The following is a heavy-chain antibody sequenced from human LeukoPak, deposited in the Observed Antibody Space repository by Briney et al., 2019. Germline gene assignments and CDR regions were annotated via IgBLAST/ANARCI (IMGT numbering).Heavy chain of an antibody. CDR1: GGTFSSYA. V-gene: IGHV1-69*04. J-gene: IGHJ6*02. D-gene: IGHD2-21*02. Sequence: ASVKVSCKASGGTFSSYAISWVRPAPGQGLGWMGRIIPILGIANYAQKFKGRVTITADKSTSTAYMELSSLRSEDTAVYYCARAYCGGDCYSPYGMDVWGQGTTVTVSS. CDR3: ARAYCGGDCYSPYGMDV. CDR2: IIPILGIA.